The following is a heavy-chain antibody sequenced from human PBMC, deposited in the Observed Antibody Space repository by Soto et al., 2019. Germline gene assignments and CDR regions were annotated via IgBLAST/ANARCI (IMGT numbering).Heavy chain of an antibody. D-gene: IGHD3-22*01. CDR1: GGTFSSYA. Sequence: ASVKVSCKASGGTFSSYAISWVRQAPGQGLEWMGGIIPIFGTANYAQKFQGRVTITADESTSTAYMELSSLRSEDTAVYYCARDPNSSGYYYYGMDVWGQGTTVTVSS. V-gene: IGHV1-69*13. CDR3: ARDPNSSGYYYYGMDV. J-gene: IGHJ6*02. CDR2: IIPIFGTA.